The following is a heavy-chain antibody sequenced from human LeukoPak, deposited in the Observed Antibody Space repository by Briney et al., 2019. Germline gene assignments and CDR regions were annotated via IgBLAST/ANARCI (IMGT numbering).Heavy chain of an antibody. V-gene: IGHV3-21*01. CDR2: ISSGGHYI. CDR1: GGTFSSYN. Sequence: GGSLRLSCAASGGTFSSYNMHWVRQAPGKGLEWVSSISSGGHYIYYADSVKGRFTISRDNAKNSLYLQVNSLRAEDTAVYCCARALKAFDCWGQGTLVTVSS. J-gene: IGHJ4*02. CDR3: ARALKAFDC.